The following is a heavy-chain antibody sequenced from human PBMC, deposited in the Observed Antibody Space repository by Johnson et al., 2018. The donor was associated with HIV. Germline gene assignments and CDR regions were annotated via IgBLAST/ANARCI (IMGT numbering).Heavy chain of an antibody. D-gene: IGHD6-6*01. CDR1: GFTFSSYA. J-gene: IGHJ3*01. V-gene: IGHV3-30-3*01. Sequence: QEQLVESGGGVVQPGRSLRLSCAASGFTFSSYAIHWVRQAPGKGLEWVAVISYDENNKYYADSVKARFTISRDNSKNTLYLQMNSLRAEDTAVYYCAKEYSSSSRDLANWGQGTMVTVSS. CDR2: ISYDENNK. CDR3: AKEYSSSSRDLAN.